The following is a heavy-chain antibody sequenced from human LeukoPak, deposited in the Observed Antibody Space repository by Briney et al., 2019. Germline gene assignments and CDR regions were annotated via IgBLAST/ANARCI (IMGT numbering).Heavy chain of an antibody. CDR2: IYTSGST. CDR3: ARGPYCGGDCYFDD. CDR1: GGSISSYY. J-gene: IGHJ4*02. Sequence: PSETLSLTCTVSGGSISSYYWSWIRQPAGKGLEWIGRIYTSGSTNSNPSLKSRVTMPVDTSKNQFSLNLSSVAAADTAVYYCARGPYCGGDCYFDDWGQGTLVTVSS. D-gene: IGHD2-21*01. V-gene: IGHV4-4*07.